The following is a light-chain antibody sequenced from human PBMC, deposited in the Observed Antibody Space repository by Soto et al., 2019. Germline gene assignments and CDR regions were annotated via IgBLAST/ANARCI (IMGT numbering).Light chain of an antibody. CDR3: QQYYSTPWT. CDR2: GAS. V-gene: IGKV3-15*01. J-gene: IGKJ1*01. Sequence: EIVMTQSPATLSVSPGERATLSCRASQSVSSNLAWYQQKPGQAPRLLIYGASTRATGIPARFSGSGSGTAFTLAISSLQSEDFAVYYCQQYYSTPWTFGQRTKVEIK. CDR1: QSVSSN.